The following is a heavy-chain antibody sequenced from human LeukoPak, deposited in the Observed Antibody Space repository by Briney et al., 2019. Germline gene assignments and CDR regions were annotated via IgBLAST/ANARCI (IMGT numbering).Heavy chain of an antibody. CDR1: GFTFSSYG. J-gene: IGHJ4*02. CDR2: ISYDGSNK. D-gene: IGHD1-26*01. CDR3: AKDREGATYFDS. Sequence: PGRSLRLSCAASGFTFSSYGMHWVRQAPGKGLEWVAVISYDGSNKYFADSVKGRFTISRDNSKNTLYLQMNSLRAEDTAVYYCAKDREGATYFDSWGQGTLVTVSS. V-gene: IGHV3-30*18.